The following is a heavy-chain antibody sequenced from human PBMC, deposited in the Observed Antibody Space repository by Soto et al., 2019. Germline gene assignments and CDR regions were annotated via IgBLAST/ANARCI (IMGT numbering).Heavy chain of an antibody. V-gene: IGHV3-21*01. J-gene: IGHJ4*02. Sequence: GGSPRLSCAASGSRFSIFYMTWVRRAPGKGLEWVSSISGSSGDINYADSVKGRFTISRDNAENSLYLQMSSLRAEDTAVYYCAKSRSSFDYWGQGTLVTVSS. CDR1: GSRFSIFY. CDR3: AKSRSSFDY. CDR2: ISGSSGDI.